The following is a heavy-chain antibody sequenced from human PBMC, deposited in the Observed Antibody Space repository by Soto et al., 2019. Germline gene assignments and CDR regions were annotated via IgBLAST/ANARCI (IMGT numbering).Heavy chain of an antibody. V-gene: IGHV5-51*01. D-gene: IGHD6-13*01. CDR1: GYSFTSYW. Sequence: GESLKISCKGSGYSFTSYWIGWVRQMPGKGLEWMGIIYPGDSDTRYSPSFQGQVTISADKSISTAYLQWSSLKASDTAMYYCASTSAAGKYYYGMDVWGQGTTVTLSS. J-gene: IGHJ6*02. CDR2: IYPGDSDT. CDR3: ASTSAAGKYYYGMDV.